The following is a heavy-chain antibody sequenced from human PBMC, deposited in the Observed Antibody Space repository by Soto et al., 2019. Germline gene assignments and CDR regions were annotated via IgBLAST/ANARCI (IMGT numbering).Heavy chain of an antibody. CDR3: ARDMGVGTPAIPFPFYPYDGMDV. CDR2: ISGYNGNK. J-gene: IGHJ6*02. CDR1: GYNFTNYG. D-gene: IGHD2-2*02. Sequence: QVQLVQSEGEMKKPGASVTVSCKASGYNFTNYGISWVRQAPGQGLQWMGWISGYNGNKHDAHKFQGRVTLTTDTSTATAYIDLRSLRSDDTAVYYCARDMGVGTPAIPFPFYPYDGMDVWGQGTTVTVSS. V-gene: IGHV1-18*04.